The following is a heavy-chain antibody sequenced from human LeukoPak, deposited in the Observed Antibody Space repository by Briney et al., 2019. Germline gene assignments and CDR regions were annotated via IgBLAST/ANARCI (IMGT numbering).Heavy chain of an antibody. D-gene: IGHD2-2*01. V-gene: IGHV3-48*03. CDR3: ASGAPEPTVVPAAMWEDEYFQH. Sequence: PGGSLRLSCAASGFTFSSYAMSWVRQAPGKGLEWVSYISSSGSTIYYADSVKGRFTISRDNAKNSLYLQMNSLRAEDTAVYYCASGAPEPTVVPAAMWEDEYFQHWGQGTLVTVSS. CDR2: ISSSGSTI. CDR1: GFTFSSYA. J-gene: IGHJ1*01.